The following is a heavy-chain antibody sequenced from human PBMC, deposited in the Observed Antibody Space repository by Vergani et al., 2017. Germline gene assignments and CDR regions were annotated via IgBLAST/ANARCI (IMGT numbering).Heavy chain of an antibody. V-gene: IGHV1-69*04. Sequence: QVQLVQSGAEVKKPGASVKVSCKASGGTFSSYAISCVRQAPGQGLEWMGRIIPILGIANYAQKFQGRVTITADKSTSTAYMELSSLRSEDTAVYYCARGSGSYYGDYWGQGTLVTVSS. CDR1: GGTFSSYA. D-gene: IGHD3-10*01. J-gene: IGHJ4*02. CDR2: IIPILGIA. CDR3: ARGSGSYYGDY.